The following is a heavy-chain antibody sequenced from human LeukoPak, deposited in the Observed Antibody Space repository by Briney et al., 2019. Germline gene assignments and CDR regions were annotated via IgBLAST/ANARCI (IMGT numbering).Heavy chain of an antibody. CDR2: IYHSGST. CDR3: ARKKHYYDSSGAFDI. Sequence: PSGTLSLTCAVSGGSISSSNWWSWVRQPPGKGLEWIGEIYHSGSTNYNPSLKSRITISVDKSKNQFSLKLSSVTAADTAVYYCARKKHYYDSSGAFDIWGQGTMVTVSS. J-gene: IGHJ3*02. D-gene: IGHD3-22*01. CDR1: GGSISSSNW. V-gene: IGHV4-4*02.